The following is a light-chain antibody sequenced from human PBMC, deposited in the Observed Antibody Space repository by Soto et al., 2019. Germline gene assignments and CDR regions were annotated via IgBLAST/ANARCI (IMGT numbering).Light chain of an antibody. V-gene: IGKV1-8*01. CDR2: AAS. CDR3: QQYYSYPQT. CDR1: QGISSY. Sequence: AIRMTQSPSSFSASTGDRVTITCRASQGISSYLAWYQQKPGKAPKLLIYAASTLQSGVPSRFSGSGSATDFTLTISCLQSEDFATYYCQQYYSYPQTFGQGTXVKI. J-gene: IGKJ1*01.